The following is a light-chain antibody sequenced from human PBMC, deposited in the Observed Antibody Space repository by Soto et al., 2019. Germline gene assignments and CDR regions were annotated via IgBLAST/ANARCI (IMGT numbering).Light chain of an antibody. Sequence: QAVVTQEPSLTVSPGGTVTLTCGSSDGPVTSNHYPYWYQQRPGQVPRTLIYDTTNRQSWAPARFSGSLVGVKAALTLSGAQPEDEADYYCLLAYSGGRVFGVGTKLTVL. CDR1: DGPVTSNHY. V-gene: IGLV7-46*01. J-gene: IGLJ2*01. CDR3: LLAYSGGRV. CDR2: DTT.